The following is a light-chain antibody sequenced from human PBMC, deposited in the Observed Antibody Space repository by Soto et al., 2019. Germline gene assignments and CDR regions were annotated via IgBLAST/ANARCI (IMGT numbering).Light chain of an antibody. CDR3: QQYNDWPPRYT. CDR1: QSVSSN. CDR2: GAS. J-gene: IGKJ2*01. Sequence: IVVTQSAVTVSVSPGERATLSCRASQSVSSNLGWYQQKPGQAPRLLIYGASTRATGVPARFSGSGSGTEFTLTISSLQSEDFAVYYCQQYNDWPPRYTFGQGTKVDI. V-gene: IGKV3-15*01.